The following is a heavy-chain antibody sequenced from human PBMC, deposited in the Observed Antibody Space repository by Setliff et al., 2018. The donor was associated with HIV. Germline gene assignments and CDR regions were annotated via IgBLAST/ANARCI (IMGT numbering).Heavy chain of an antibody. CDR3: ARHASTWYYESSGPHFDY. CDR2: MNPNSGNT. V-gene: IGHV1-8*03. Sequence: ASVKVSCKASGYTFTSYDINWVRQAAGQGLQWVGWMNPNSGNTGYAQMFQGRVTITMNASISTAYMELRSLRSDDTAVYYCARHASTWYYESSGPHFDYWGQGTLVTVSS. CDR1: GYTFTSYD. D-gene: IGHD3-22*01. J-gene: IGHJ4*02.